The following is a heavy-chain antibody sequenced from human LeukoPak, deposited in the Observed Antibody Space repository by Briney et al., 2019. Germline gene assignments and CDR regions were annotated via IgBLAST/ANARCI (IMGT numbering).Heavy chain of an antibody. CDR1: GGSIRSSSYY. CDR3: ARRGLFGVVTPTIFFDY. Sequence: PSETLSLTCTVSGGSIRSSSYYWGWIRQPPGTGLEWIGSIYYSGSTYYNPSLKSRVTISVDTSKNQFSLKLSSVTAADTAVYYCARRGLFGVVTPTIFFDYWGQGTLVTVSS. V-gene: IGHV4-39*01. J-gene: IGHJ4*02. D-gene: IGHD3-3*01. CDR2: IYYSGST.